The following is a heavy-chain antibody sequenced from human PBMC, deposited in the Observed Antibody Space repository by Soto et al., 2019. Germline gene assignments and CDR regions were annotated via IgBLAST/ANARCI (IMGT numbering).Heavy chain of an antibody. CDR2: IFYSGST. D-gene: IGHD1-26*01. CDR3: GAYNFYYYYAMDV. Sequence: SETLSLTCTVSGGSISSYYWSWIRQPPGKGQEWIGYIFYSGSTNYNPSLRSRVTMSIDTSQEQFSLKLNSMTAADTAVYYCGAYNFYYYYAMDVWGQGTTVTVSS. J-gene: IGHJ6*02. V-gene: IGHV4-59*08. CDR1: GGSISSYY.